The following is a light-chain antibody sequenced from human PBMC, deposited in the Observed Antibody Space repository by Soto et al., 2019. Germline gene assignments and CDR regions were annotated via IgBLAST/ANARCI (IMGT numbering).Light chain of an antibody. CDR2: AAS. V-gene: IGKV1-12*01. CDR3: KQSKSFALT. Sequence: DIQMTQSPSPLSAYVGDRLTITSRASQPINRWLAWYQQKPGKAPKLLIYAASSLHTGVPLRVSGSLSGTDFSLTISSLQPEDFATYYCKQSKSFALTFGGGTKVDIK. CDR1: QPINRW. J-gene: IGKJ4*01.